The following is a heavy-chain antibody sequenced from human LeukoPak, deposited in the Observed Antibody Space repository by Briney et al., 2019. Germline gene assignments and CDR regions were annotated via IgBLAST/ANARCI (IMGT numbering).Heavy chain of an antibody. CDR2: IYYSGST. V-gene: IGHV4-59*01. CDR1: GGSISSYY. CDR3: ARGTSYYYHSSGNPREDYAFDI. Sequence: SETLSLICTVSGGSISSYYWSWIRQPPGKGLEWIGYIYYSGSTNYNPSLKSRVTISADTSKNQFSLKLSSVTAADTAVYYCARGTSYYYHSSGNPREDYAFDIWGQGTMVTVSS. D-gene: IGHD3-22*01. J-gene: IGHJ3*02.